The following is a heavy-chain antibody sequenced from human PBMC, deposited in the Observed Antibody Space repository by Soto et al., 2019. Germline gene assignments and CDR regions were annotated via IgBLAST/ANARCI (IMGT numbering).Heavy chain of an antibody. J-gene: IGHJ6*02. CDR1: GGSFSGYY. CDR3: ARASPSYYYGSGRLGYYYGMDV. Sequence: SETLSLTCAVYGGSFSGYYWRWIRQPPGKGLEWIGEINHSGSTNYNPSLKSRVTISVDTSKNQFSLKLSSVTAADTAVYYCARASPSYYYGSGRLGYYYGMDVWGQGTTVTVSS. V-gene: IGHV4-34*01. CDR2: INHSGST. D-gene: IGHD3-10*01.